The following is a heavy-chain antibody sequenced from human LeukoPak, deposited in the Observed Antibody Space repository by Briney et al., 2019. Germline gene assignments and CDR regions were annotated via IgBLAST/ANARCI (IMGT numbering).Heavy chain of an antibody. J-gene: IGHJ5*02. Sequence: SETLSLTCTVSGGSISSYYWSWIRQPAGKGLEWIGRIYTSGSTNYNPSLKSRVTMSVDTSKNQFSLQLSSVTAADTAVYYCARGWAAWSVGSWFHPWGQGTLVTVSS. CDR1: GGSISSYY. V-gene: IGHV4-4*07. CDR3: ARGWAAWSVGSWFHP. CDR2: IYTSGST. D-gene: IGHD3-3*01.